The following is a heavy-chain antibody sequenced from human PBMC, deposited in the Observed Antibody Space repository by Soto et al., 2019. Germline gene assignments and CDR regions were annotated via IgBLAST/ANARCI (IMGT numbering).Heavy chain of an antibody. CDR2: TNHRGDT. D-gene: IGHD3-3*01. Sequence: QVQLQQWGAGLLKPSESLSLTCAVSGVSFGPYYWSWIRQPPGKGLEWIGETNHRGDTSYNPSLNSRVTISIDTSKNQFSLKLNSVTAADTAVYYCARGWSGHWFDPWSQGTLVTVSS. V-gene: IGHV4-34*01. CDR1: GVSFGPYY. CDR3: ARGWSGHWFDP. J-gene: IGHJ5*02.